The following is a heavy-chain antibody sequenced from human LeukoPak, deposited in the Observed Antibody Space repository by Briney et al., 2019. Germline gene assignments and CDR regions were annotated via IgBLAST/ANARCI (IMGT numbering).Heavy chain of an antibody. CDR3: ARVFSGNYYSGFDY. CDR1: GFIFTTYS. D-gene: IGHD3-10*01. V-gene: IGHV3-21*01. CDR2: ISSSSTYI. J-gene: IGHJ4*02. Sequence: GGSQRLSCAASGFIFTTYSVNWVRQAPGKGLEWVSSISSSSTYISYADSVEGRFTISRDNAKNSLYLQMNSLRAEDTALYYCARVFSGNYYSGFDYWGQGTLVTVSS.